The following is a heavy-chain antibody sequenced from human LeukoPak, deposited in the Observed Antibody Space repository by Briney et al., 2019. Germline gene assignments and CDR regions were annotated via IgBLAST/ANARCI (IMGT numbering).Heavy chain of an antibody. J-gene: IGHJ4*02. Sequence: PSETLSLTCTVSGDSMTSYYWSWIRQPPGKGLEWIGYISYSGSTNYNPSLKSRVTISIDTSKNQFSLKLSSVTAADTAVYYCARDRSAAPADYWGQGTLVTVSS. CDR1: GDSMTSYY. CDR2: ISYSGST. V-gene: IGHV4-59*12. D-gene: IGHD6-13*01. CDR3: ARDRSAAPADY.